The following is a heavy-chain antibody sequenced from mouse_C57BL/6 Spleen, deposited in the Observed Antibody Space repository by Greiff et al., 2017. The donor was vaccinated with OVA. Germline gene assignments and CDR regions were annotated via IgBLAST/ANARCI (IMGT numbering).Heavy chain of an antibody. V-gene: IGHV1-42*01. Sequence: VQLQQSGPELVKPGASVKISCTASGYSFTGYYMNWVKQSPEKSLEWIGEINPSTGGTTYNQKFQAQATLTVDKSSSTAYMQLESLTAEDSAVYYCARRGGSEGFAYWGKGTLVTVSA. CDR3: ARRGGSEGFAY. CDR1: GYSFTGYY. J-gene: IGHJ3*01. CDR2: INPSTGGT. D-gene: IGHD1-1*01.